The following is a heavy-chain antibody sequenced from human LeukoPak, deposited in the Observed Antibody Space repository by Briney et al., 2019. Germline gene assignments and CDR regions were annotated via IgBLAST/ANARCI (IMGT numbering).Heavy chain of an antibody. Sequence: SETLSLTCTVSGGSISSNYWSWIRQPPGKGLEWIGYIYYSGSTNYSPSLKSRVTISVDQSKNQFSLNLNSVTAADTAVYYCARGTPSGYYYCDFWGQGTLVTVSS. J-gene: IGHJ4*02. CDR3: ARGTPSGYYYCDF. CDR1: GGSISSNY. D-gene: IGHD3-22*01. CDR2: IYYSGST. V-gene: IGHV4-59*01.